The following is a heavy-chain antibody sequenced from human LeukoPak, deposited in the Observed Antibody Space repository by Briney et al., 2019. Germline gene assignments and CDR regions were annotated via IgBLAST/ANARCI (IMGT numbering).Heavy chain of an antibody. CDR3: AREVTMVRGVIITPYLDY. Sequence: SVKVSCKASGGTFSSYTISWVRQAPGQGLEWMGSIIPILGIANYAQKFQGRVTIPADKSTSTAYMELSSLRSEDTAVYYCAREVTMVRGVIITPYLDYWGQGTLVTVSS. D-gene: IGHD3-10*01. J-gene: IGHJ4*02. CDR2: IIPILGIA. V-gene: IGHV1-69*04. CDR1: GGTFSSYT.